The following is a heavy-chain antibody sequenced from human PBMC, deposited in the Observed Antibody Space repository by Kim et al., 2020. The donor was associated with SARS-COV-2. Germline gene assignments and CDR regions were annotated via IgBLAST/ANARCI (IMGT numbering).Heavy chain of an antibody. CDR3: ARTLVLSGYYGMDV. J-gene: IGHJ6*02. D-gene: IGHD3-10*01. V-gene: IGHV3-33*01. Sequence: YADSVMGRFTISRDNSKNTLYLQMNSLGAEDTAVYYCARTLVLSGYYGMDVWGQGTTVTVSS.